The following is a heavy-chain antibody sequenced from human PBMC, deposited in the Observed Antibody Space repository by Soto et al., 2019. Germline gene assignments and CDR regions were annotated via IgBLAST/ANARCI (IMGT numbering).Heavy chain of an antibody. J-gene: IGHJ4*02. CDR2: IYYSGST. CDR1: GGSVSSGSYY. CDR3: ARLGVGVFDY. Sequence: PSETLSLTCTVSGGSVSSGSYYWSWIRQPPGKGLEWIGYIYYSGSTNYNPSLKSRVTISVDTSKNQFSLKLSSVTAADTAVYYCARLGVGVFDYWGQGTLVTVSS. V-gene: IGHV4-61*01. D-gene: IGHD3-3*01.